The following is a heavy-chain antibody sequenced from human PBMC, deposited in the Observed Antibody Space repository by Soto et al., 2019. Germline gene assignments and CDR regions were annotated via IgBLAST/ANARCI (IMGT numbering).Heavy chain of an antibody. CDR2: ILVGGST. J-gene: IGHJ3*02. D-gene: IGHD2-8*02. CDR3: AKATATGGGAFDI. V-gene: IGHV3-23*01. Sequence: GGSLRLSCAASGFTCRSYDMSWVRQAPGKGLEWVSTILVGGSTHYPDSVKGRFTISRDNSKNTVFLQMNSLTAGDTAVYYCAKATATGGGAFDICGQGTMVTVSS. CDR1: GFTCRSYD.